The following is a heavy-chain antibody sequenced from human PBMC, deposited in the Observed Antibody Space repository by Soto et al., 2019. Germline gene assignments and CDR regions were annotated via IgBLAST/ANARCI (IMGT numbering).Heavy chain of an antibody. CDR1: GFTFSSYW. V-gene: IGHV3-74*01. D-gene: IGHD5-12*01. Sequence: GGSLRLSCAASGFTFSSYWMHWVRQAPGKGLVWVSRIKGDGSETNYADSVKGRFTISRDNAKNTLYLQLNSLRADDTAVYYCLRGNSGYGNFDYWGQGTRVTVSS. CDR2: IKGDGSET. CDR3: LRGNSGYGNFDY. J-gene: IGHJ4*02.